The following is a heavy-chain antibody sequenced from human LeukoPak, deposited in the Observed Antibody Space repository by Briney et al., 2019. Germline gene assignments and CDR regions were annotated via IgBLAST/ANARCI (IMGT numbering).Heavy chain of an antibody. CDR3: ARFPDRTWIQQKLGPFGYYYYCMDV. J-gene: IGHJ6*03. V-gene: IGHV1-18*01. CDR1: GYTYINYG. D-gene: IGHD5-18*01. Sequence: ASVKVSCKTSGYTYINYGISWVRQAPGQGLEWMGWISPYNGDTNYAQKLQGRVTMTTDTSTSTAYMELRSLRSDDTAVYYCARFPDRTWIQQKLGPFGYYYYCMDVWGKGTTVTVSS. CDR2: ISPYNGDT.